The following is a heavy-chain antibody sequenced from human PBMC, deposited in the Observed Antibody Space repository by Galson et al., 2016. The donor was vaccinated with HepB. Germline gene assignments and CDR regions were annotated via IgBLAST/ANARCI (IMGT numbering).Heavy chain of an antibody. D-gene: IGHD1-26*01. Sequence: SETLSLTCTVSGGSITGSTYYWGWIRQPPEKGLEWIGSIYSGGNTYYNPSLKNRVTISVDKSKNQFSLKVSSVTAADTAVYYCASAIVGARAWYDPWGQGTLVTVSS. CDR3: ASAIVGARAWYDP. CDR1: GGSITGSTYY. CDR2: IYSGGNT. V-gene: IGHV4-39*01. J-gene: IGHJ5*02.